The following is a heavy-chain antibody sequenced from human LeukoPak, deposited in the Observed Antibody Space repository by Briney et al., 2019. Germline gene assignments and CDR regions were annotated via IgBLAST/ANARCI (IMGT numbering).Heavy chain of an antibody. CDR2: IYPGDSDT. D-gene: IGHD6-13*01. CDR3: ARAQAAAGNDY. V-gene: IGHV5-51*01. CDR1: GYSFTSYW. J-gene: IGHJ4*02. Sequence: GESLKISCKGSGYSFTSYWIGWVRQMPGKGLEWMGIIYPGDSDTRYSPSFQGQVTISADKSISTAYLQWSGLKASDTAMYHCARAQAAAGNDYWGQGTLVTVSS.